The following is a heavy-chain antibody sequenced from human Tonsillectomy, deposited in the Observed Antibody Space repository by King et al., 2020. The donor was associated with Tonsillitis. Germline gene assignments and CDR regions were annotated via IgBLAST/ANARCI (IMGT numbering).Heavy chain of an antibody. CDR1: GFTFSNYA. V-gene: IGHV3-23*04. J-gene: IGHJ4*02. CDR3: AKDNSTRDFYDSSGPEGFDY. CDR2: SSGSGVST. Sequence: DVQLVESGGGLVQPGGSLRLSCAASGFTFSNYAMIWVRQAPGKGLEWVSGSSGSGVSTYYADSVMGRFTISIDNSKNTLYLQMNSLRPEDTAVYYCAKDNSTRDFYDSSGPEGFDYWGQGTLVTVSS. D-gene: IGHD3-22*01.